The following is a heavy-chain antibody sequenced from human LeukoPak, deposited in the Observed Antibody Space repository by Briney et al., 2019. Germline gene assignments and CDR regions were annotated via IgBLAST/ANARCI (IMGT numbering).Heavy chain of an antibody. D-gene: IGHD2/OR15-2a*01. J-gene: IGHJ2*01. Sequence: GGSLRLSCAASGFTFSSYAMSWVRQAPGKGLEWVSSISSSSSHTFYADSVKGRFTVSRDNAKNSLYLQMSSLRAEDTAVYYCARSDFGYWYFDLWGRGTLVTVSS. CDR1: GFTFSSYA. CDR3: ARSDFGYWYFDL. V-gene: IGHV3-21*01. CDR2: ISSSSSHT.